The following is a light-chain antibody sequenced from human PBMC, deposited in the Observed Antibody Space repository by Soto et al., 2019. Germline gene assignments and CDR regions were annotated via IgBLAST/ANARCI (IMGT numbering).Light chain of an antibody. V-gene: IGKV1-5*01. Sequence: DIQMTQSPSTRSSSEGDRVTITCRASQSINKWLAGYQQKQGTAPKLLIYDASSLESGVPSRFSGSGSGTEFTLTISGLQPDDFATYHCQQYDSYPWTFGQGTKVEPK. J-gene: IGKJ1*01. CDR2: DAS. CDR1: QSINKW. CDR3: QQYDSYPWT.